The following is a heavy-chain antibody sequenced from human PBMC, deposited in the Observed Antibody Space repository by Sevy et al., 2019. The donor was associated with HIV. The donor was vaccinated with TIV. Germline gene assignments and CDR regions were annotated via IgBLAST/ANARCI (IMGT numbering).Heavy chain of an antibody. J-gene: IGHJ6*02. CDR1: GFTFSTYS. V-gene: IGHV3-21*01. CDR3: ARDLCTGGVCPRWGYYYYGMDV. D-gene: IGHD2-8*02. Sequence: GGSLRLSCAASGFTFSTYSMNWVRQAPGKGLEWVSSFSSSSTYIYYADSVKGRLTISRDNAKNSLYLQVNSLRAEDTAVYYCARDLCTGGVCPRWGYYYYGMDVWDQGTTVTVSS. CDR2: FSSSSTYI.